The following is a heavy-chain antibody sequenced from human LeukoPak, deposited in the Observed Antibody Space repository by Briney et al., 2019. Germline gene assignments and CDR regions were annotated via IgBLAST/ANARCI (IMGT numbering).Heavy chain of an antibody. CDR3: ATGDLLEWLLPFDY. J-gene: IGHJ4*02. Sequence: ASVKVSCKVSGYTLTELSMHWVRQAPGKGLEWMGGFDPEDGETIYAQKFQGRVTMTEDTSTDTAYMELSSLRSEDTAVYYCATGDLLEWLLPFDYWGQGTLLTVSS. D-gene: IGHD3-3*01. CDR1: GYTLTELS. CDR2: FDPEDGET. V-gene: IGHV1-24*01.